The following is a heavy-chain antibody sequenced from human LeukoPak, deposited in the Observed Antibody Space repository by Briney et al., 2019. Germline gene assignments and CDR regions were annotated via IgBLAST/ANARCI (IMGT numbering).Heavy chain of an antibody. V-gene: IGHV3-23*01. Sequence: PGGSLRLSCAASGFTFSTYAMTWARQAPGKGLDWVSAISGGGATYYADSVKARFTISRDNSKNTLYLQMNSLRADDTAVYYCARVGKAARSEWFDPWGQGTLVTVSS. J-gene: IGHJ5*02. CDR2: ISGGGAT. CDR1: GFTFSTYA. D-gene: IGHD6-6*01. CDR3: ARVGKAARSEWFDP.